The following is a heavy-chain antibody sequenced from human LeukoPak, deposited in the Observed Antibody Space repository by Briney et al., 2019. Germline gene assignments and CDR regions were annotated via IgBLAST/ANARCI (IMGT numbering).Heavy chain of an antibody. D-gene: IGHD3-22*01. J-gene: IGHJ4*02. CDR3: ARGFYYDSPFPYYFDY. Sequence: TGGSLRLSCAASGFTFSSYWMHWVRQAPGKGLEWVANIKKDGSETRYVDSVKGRFTISRDNAKNSLYLEMNSLRAEDTAVYYCARGFYYDSPFPYYFDYWGQGTLVTVSS. CDR2: IKKDGSET. CDR1: GFTFSSYW. V-gene: IGHV3-7*01.